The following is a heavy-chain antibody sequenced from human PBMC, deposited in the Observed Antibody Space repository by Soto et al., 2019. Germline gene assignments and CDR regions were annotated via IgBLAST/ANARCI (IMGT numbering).Heavy chain of an antibody. CDR2: ISGSGGST. CDR1: GFTFSSYA. J-gene: IGHJ4*02. CDR3: AKDPDPLRYFDWVQGGYYFDY. D-gene: IGHD3-9*01. V-gene: IGHV3-23*01. Sequence: EVQLLESGGGLVPPGGSLRLSCAASGFTFSSYAMSWVRQAPGKGLEWVSAISGSGGSTYYADSVKGRFTISRDNSKNTLYLQMNSLRAEDTAVYYCAKDPDPLRYFDWVQGGYYFDYWGQGTLVTVS.